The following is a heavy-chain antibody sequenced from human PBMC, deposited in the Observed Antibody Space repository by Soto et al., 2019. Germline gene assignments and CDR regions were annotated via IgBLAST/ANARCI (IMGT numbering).Heavy chain of an antibody. V-gene: IGHV3-7*05. Sequence: PGGSLRLSCAASGFTFSSYWMNWVRQAPGKGLEWVANIKQDGSEKNYVDSVKGRFTISRDNAKNSLYLQMNSLRVEDTAVYYCARDRAMDDYWGQGTLVTVSS. D-gene: IGHD5-18*01. CDR2: IKQDGSEK. CDR1: GFTFSSYW. J-gene: IGHJ4*02. CDR3: ARDRAMDDY.